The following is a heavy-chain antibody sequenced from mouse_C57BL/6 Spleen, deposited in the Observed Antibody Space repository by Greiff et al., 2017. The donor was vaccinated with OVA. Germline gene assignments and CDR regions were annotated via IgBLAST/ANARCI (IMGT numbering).Heavy chain of an antibody. Sequence: VKLMESGAELVKPGASVKISCKASGYAFSSYWMNWVKQRPGKGLEWIGQIYPGDGDTNYNGKFKGKATLTADKSSSTAYMQLSSLTSEDSAVYFCARYGSSYVDWFAYWGQGTLVTVSA. CDR1: GYAFSSYW. CDR2: IYPGDGDT. CDR3: ARYGSSYVDWFAY. D-gene: IGHD1-1*01. V-gene: IGHV1-80*01. J-gene: IGHJ3*01.